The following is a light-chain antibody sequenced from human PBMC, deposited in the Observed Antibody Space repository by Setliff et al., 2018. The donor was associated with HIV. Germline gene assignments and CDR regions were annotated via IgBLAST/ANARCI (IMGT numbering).Light chain of an antibody. J-gene: IGLJ1*01. CDR1: SSDVGAYNY. CDR3: CSYAGAYSYI. V-gene: IGLV2-11*01. Sequence: QSALAQPRSVSGSPGQSVTFSCSGSSSDVGAYNYVSWYQQHPGRAPKLMIYDVSKRPSGVPDRFSGSKSGNTASLTISGLQSEDEADYYCCSYAGAYSYIFGTGTTVTV. CDR2: DVS.